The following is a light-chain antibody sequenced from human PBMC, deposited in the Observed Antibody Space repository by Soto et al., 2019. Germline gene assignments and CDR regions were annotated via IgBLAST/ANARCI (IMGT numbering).Light chain of an antibody. V-gene: IGKV1-27*01. CDR1: QDISNY. J-gene: IGKJ1*01. CDR2: EAS. Sequence: QMTQSPSSLSASVGDRVTITCRASQDISNYLAWYQQKPGGAPKLLFYEASTLQSGVPSRFSGSGSGADFTLTISSLQPEDVAIYYCQKYNDAPRTFGQGTRVEMK. CDR3: QKYNDAPRT.